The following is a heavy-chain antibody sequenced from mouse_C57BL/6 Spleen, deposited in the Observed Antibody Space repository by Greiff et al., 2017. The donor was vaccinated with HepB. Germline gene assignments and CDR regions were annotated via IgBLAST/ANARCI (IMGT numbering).Heavy chain of an antibody. CDR1: GYTFTSYW. V-gene: IGHV1-52*01. J-gene: IGHJ1*03. CDR2: IDPSDSET. D-gene: IGHD1-1*01. CDR3: ASKAYYGSSYVVDWYFDV. Sequence: QVQLQQSGAELVRPGSSVKLSCKASGYTFTSYWMHWAKQRPIQGLEWIGNIDPSDSETHYNQKFKDKATLTVDKSSSTAYMQLSSLTSEDSAVYYCASKAYYGSSYVVDWYFDVWGTGTTVTVSS.